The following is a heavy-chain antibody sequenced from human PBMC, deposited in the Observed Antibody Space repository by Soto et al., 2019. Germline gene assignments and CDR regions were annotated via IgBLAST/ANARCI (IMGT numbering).Heavy chain of an antibody. Sequence: EVQLLESGGGLVQPGGSLRLSCAASGFTFSLYAMSWVRQAPGKGLEWVSVISGSGGSTYYADSVKGRFTVSRDNSKNTLYLQMNSLGVEDTAVYYCAKSVGGTNYYSGMDVWGRGTTVTVSS. CDR1: GFTFSLYA. D-gene: IGHD2-15*01. V-gene: IGHV3-23*01. CDR3: AKSVGGTNYYSGMDV. J-gene: IGHJ6*02. CDR2: ISGSGGST.